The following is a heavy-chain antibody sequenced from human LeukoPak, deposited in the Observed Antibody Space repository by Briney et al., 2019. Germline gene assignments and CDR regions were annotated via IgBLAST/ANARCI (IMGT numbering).Heavy chain of an antibody. V-gene: IGHV1-69*13. D-gene: IGHD3-10*01. CDR3: ARVGSGSSYYFDY. CDR1: GGTFSSYA. CDR2: IIPIFGTA. J-gene: IGHJ4*02. Sequence: SVKVSCKASGGTFSSYAISWVRQAPGQGLERMGGIIPIFGTANYAQKFQGRVTITADESTSTAYMELSSLRSEDTAVYYCARVGSGSSYYFDYWGQGTLVTVSS.